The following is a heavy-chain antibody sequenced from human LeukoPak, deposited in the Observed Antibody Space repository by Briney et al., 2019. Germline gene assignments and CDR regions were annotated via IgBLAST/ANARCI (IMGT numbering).Heavy chain of an antibody. CDR2: IRQDGGEA. Sequence: GGSLRLSREASGLTFSRDWMGWVRQAPGKGLECVANIRQDGGEAYYGDSVKGRFIISRDNAKNSLFLQMNRLRAEDTAVYYCATYSSLNTREFQYWGQGTLVTVSP. CDR1: GLTFSRDW. V-gene: IGHV3-7*01. J-gene: IGHJ1*01. CDR3: ATYSSLNTREFQY. D-gene: IGHD3-22*01.